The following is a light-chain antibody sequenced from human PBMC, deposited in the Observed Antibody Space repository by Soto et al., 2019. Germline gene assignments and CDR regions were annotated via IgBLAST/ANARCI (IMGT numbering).Light chain of an antibody. J-gene: IGLJ1*01. Sequence: SYELTQPPSVSVSPGQTARITCSGDKLGNKYASWYQQKPGQSPVLVIFEDSKRPSGIPERFSGSNSGNTATLTISGTQAMDEADYYCQAWDSGTVVFGTGTKLTVL. CDR3: QAWDSGTVV. CDR1: KLGNKY. V-gene: IGLV3-1*01. CDR2: EDS.